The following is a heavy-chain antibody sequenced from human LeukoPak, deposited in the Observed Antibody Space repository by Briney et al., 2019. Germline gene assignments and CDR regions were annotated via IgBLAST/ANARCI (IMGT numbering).Heavy chain of an antibody. CDR2: IYSGGST. CDR1: GFTVSSNY. J-gene: IGHJ6*02. Sequence: GGSLRLSCAASGFTVSSNYMSWVRQAPGKGLEWVSVIYSGGSTYYADSVKGRFTISRDNSKNTLYLQMNSLRAEDTAVYYCARDKRYCSGGSCQYYYYYGMDVWGQGTTVTVSS. D-gene: IGHD2-15*01. V-gene: IGHV3-53*01. CDR3: ARDKRYCSGGSCQYYYYYGMDV.